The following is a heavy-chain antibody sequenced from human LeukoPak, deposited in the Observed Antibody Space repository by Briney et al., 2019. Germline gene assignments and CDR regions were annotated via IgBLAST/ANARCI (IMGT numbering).Heavy chain of an antibody. CDR1: GGSISSYY. D-gene: IGHD3-10*01. CDR3: AYGSGSQFSDDVFDI. CDR2: IYTSGST. V-gene: IGHV4-4*07. J-gene: IGHJ3*02. Sequence: PSETLSLTCTVSGGSISSYYWSWIRQPAGKGLEWIGRIYTSGSTNYNPSLKSRVTMSVDTSKNQFSLKLSSVTAADTAVYYCAYGSGSQFSDDVFDIWGQGTMVTVSS.